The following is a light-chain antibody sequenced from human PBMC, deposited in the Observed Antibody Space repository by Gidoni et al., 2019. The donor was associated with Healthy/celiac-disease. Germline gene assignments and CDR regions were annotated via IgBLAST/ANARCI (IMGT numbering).Light chain of an antibody. CDR1: QSLLHSNGYNY. Sequence: DIVMPQSPLSLPVTPGEPASISCMSSQSLLHSNGYNYLDWYLQKPGQSPQLLIYLGSNRASGVPDRFSGSGSGTDFTLKISRVEAEDVGVYYCMQALQTPWTFGQXTKVEIK. J-gene: IGKJ1*01. CDR3: MQALQTPWT. V-gene: IGKV2-28*01. CDR2: LGS.